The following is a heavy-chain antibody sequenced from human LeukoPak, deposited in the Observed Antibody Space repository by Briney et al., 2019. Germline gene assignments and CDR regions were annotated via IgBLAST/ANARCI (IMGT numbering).Heavy chain of an antibody. V-gene: IGHV1-18*01. CDR1: GYTFTSYG. CDR2: ISAYNGNT. Sequence: ASVKVSCKASGYTFTSYGISWVRQAPGQGLEWMGWISAYNGNTNYAQKLQGRVTMTTDTSTSTAYMELRSLRSDDTAVYYCARDRSALSYCSGGSCYFPFDYWGQGTLVTVSS. J-gene: IGHJ4*02. CDR3: ARDRSALSYCSGGSCYFPFDY. D-gene: IGHD2-15*01.